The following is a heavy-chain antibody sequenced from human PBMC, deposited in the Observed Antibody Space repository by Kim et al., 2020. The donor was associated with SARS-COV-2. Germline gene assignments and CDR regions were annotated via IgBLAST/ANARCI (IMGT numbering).Heavy chain of an antibody. CDR3: AKAPPRTGGTIFGVVIPPGVFDI. Sequence: GGSLRLSCAASGFTFSSYAMSWVRQAPGTGLEWVSAISGSGGSTYYSDSVKGRFTISRDNSTNTLYLQMNSLRAEDTAGYYCAKAPPRTGGTIFGVVIPPGVFDIWGKETMVSVSA. J-gene: IGHJ3*02. CDR2: ISGSGGST. V-gene: IGHV3-23*01. CDR1: GFTFSSYA. D-gene: IGHD3-3*01.